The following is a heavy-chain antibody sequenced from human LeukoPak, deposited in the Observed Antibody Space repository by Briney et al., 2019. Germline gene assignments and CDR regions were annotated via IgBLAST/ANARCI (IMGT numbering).Heavy chain of an antibody. J-gene: IGHJ3*01. Sequence: PETLSLTCSVFGGSIGSSFWNWIRLSPGKGLEWIGYISYNGRTNYSPSLKSRVIISIDTSKNQLSLNLTSVTAADTALYYCVRDRSGTYYSFDVWGQGTMVSVSA. D-gene: IGHD1-26*01. CDR2: ISYNGRT. V-gene: IGHV4-59*13. CDR3: VRDRSGTYYSFDV. CDR1: GGSIGSSF.